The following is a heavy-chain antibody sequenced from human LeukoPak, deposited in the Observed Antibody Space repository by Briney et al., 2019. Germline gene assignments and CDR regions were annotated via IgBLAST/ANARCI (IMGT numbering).Heavy chain of an antibody. CDR3: ASTSGGYNYPFG. CDR1: GGSISSSSYY. CDR2: IYYSGST. V-gene: IGHV4-39*07. Sequence: SETLSLTCTVSGGSISSSSYYWGWIRQPPGKGLEWIGSIYYSGSTYYNPSLKSRVTISVDTSKNQFSLKLSSVTAADTAVYYCASTSGGYNYPFGWGQGTLVTVSS. J-gene: IGHJ4*02. D-gene: IGHD5-24*01.